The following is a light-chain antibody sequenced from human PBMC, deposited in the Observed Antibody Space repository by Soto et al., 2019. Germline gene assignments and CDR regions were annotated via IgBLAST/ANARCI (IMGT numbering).Light chain of an antibody. V-gene: IGKV3-20*01. CDR2: GAS. CDR1: QSVSDSS. CDR3: QLYGDSPMYT. J-gene: IGKJ2*01. Sequence: EIVLTQSPGTLSLSPGERATLSCRASQSVSDSSLAWYHQKPGQAPRLLIYGASRRATGIPDTFSGSGSGTDCTLTISRLEPEDFAVYYCQLYGDSPMYTFGQGTKLEIK.